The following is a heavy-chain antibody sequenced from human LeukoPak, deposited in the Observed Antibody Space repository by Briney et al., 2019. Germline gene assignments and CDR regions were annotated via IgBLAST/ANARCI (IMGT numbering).Heavy chain of an antibody. J-gene: IGHJ4*02. CDR2: ISAYNGNT. CDR3: ARDQVLGYYYDRSGYFGY. V-gene: IGHV1-18*01. Sequence: ASVKVSCKASGYTFTSYGISWVRQAPGQGLEWMGWISAYNGNTNYAQKLQGRVTMTTDTSTSTAYMELRSLRSDDTAVYYCARDQVLGYYYDRSGYFGYWGQGTLVTVSS. D-gene: IGHD3-22*01. CDR1: GYTFTSYG.